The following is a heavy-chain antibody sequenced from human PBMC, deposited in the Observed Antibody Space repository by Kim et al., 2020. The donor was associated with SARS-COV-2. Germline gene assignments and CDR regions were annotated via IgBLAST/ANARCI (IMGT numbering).Heavy chain of an antibody. CDR3: ARDPIVSAYYYYGMDV. D-gene: IGHD3-22*01. CDR1: GYTFTSYY. J-gene: IGHJ6*02. Sequence: ASVKVSCKASGYTFTSYYMHWVRQAPGQGLEWMGIINPSGGSTSYAQKFQGRVTMTRDTSTSTVYMELSSLRSEDTAVYYCARDPIVSAYYYYGMDVWGQGTTVTVSS. CDR2: INPSGGST. V-gene: IGHV1-46*01.